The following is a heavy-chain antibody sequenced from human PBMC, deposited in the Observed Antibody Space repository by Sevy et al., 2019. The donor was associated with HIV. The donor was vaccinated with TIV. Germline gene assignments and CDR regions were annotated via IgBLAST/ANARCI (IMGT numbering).Heavy chain of an antibody. D-gene: IGHD3-3*01. CDR3: ARDLRSNFFDAFDI. Sequence: GGSLRLSCAVSGFTFSSHDMTWVRQAPGKGLEWVSGISGAGGSKWYADSVKGRFAISRDNSKNTLYLQMNTLRTEDTAMYYRARDLRSNFFDAFDIWGQGTMVTVSS. CDR1: GFTFSSHD. J-gene: IGHJ3*02. CDR2: ISGAGGSK. V-gene: IGHV3-23*01.